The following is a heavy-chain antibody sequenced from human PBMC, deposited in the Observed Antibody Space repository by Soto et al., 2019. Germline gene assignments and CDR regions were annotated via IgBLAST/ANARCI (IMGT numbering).Heavy chain of an antibody. Sequence: QVQLQESGPGLAKPSETLSLTCTVSGVSVSSAFYYWSWIRQAPGKELEWIGYIFYTGSANYNPSLTRRGTLSTETSRNQFSLRLDSVTAADTAVYYCARDGEGAMAGAFNIWGQGKMVTVSS. J-gene: IGHJ3*02. CDR1: GVSVSSAFYY. D-gene: IGHD6-19*01. CDR3: ARDGEGAMAGAFNI. CDR2: IFYTGSA. V-gene: IGHV4-61*01.